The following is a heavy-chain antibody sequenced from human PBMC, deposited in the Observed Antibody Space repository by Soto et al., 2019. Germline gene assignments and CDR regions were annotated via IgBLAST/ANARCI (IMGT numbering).Heavy chain of an antibody. CDR2: INHSGST. Sequence: SETLSLTCAVYGGSFSGYYWSWIRQPPGKGLEWIGEINHSGSTNYNPSLKSRVTISVDTSKNQFSLELSSVTAADTAVYYCARVQSEYYYDSSGYYPDYGMDVWGQGTTVTVSS. V-gene: IGHV4-34*01. CDR1: GGSFSGYY. J-gene: IGHJ6*02. D-gene: IGHD3-22*01. CDR3: ARVQSEYYYDSSGYYPDYGMDV.